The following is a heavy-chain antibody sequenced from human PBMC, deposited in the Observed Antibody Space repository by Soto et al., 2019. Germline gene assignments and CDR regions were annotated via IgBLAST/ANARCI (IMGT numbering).Heavy chain of an antibody. Sequence: QVHESGPGLVRPSETLSLTCTVSGGAVTSNTYYWAWIRQPPGKKLEGIGTLYNSVNTYYNPSFRSRAPISADPSKTQFSLRLNSVTAADTAVYYCVRTIPDYQRYVFEAWGQGTWGTVSS. V-gene: IGHV4-39*01. D-gene: IGHD3-16*01. CDR1: GGAVTSNTYY. CDR2: LYNSVNT. J-gene: IGHJ3*01. CDR3: VRTIPDYQRYVFEA.